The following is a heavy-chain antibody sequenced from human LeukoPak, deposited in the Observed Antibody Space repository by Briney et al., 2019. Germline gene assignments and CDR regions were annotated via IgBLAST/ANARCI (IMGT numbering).Heavy chain of an antibody. D-gene: IGHD5-24*01. Sequence: ASVKVSCKASGYTFTSYDINWVRQATGQGLEWMGWMNPNSGNTGYAQKFQDRVTMTRNTSISTAYMELSSLRSEDTAVYYCTREVETNWFDPWGQGTLVTVSS. V-gene: IGHV1-8*01. J-gene: IGHJ5*02. CDR3: TREVETNWFDP. CDR2: MNPNSGNT. CDR1: GYTFTSYD.